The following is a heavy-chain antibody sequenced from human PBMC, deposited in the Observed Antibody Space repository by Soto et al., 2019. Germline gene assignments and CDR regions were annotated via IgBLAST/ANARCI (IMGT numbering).Heavy chain of an antibody. CDR1: GGTLSSYA. D-gene: IGHD5-12*01. CDR2: IIPIFGTA. J-gene: IGHJ4*02. V-gene: IGHV1-69*12. Sequence: QVQLVQSGAEVKKPGSSVKVSCKASGGTLSSYAISWVRQAPGQGLEWMGGIIPIFGTANYAQKFQGRVTITADESTSTAYMELSSLRSEDTAVYYCARDPGYSGYAERWEFDYWGQGTLVTVSS. CDR3: ARDPGYSGYAERWEFDY.